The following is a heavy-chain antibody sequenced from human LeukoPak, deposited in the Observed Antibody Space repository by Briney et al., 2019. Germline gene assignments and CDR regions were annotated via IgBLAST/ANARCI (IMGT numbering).Heavy chain of an antibody. CDR2: IYSGGST. Sequence: GGSLRLSCAASGFTVSSNYMSWVRQAPGKGLEWVSVIYSGGSTYYADSVKGRFTISRDNSKNTLYLQMNSLRAEDTAVYYCAKGSGGSVGDFDYWGQGTLVTVSS. CDR3: AKGSGGSVGDFDY. CDR1: GFTVSSNY. V-gene: IGHV3-53*01. J-gene: IGHJ4*02. D-gene: IGHD2-15*01.